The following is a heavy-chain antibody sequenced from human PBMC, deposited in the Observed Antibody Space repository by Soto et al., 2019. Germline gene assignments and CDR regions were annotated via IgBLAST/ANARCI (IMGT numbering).Heavy chain of an antibody. J-gene: IGHJ4*02. CDR3: ARDGIGGTTFRGYLDY. D-gene: IGHD2-15*01. CDR1: GFTFSMSA. V-gene: IGHV3-64*04. CDR2: ISANGDTA. Sequence: GGSLRLSCSASGFTFSMSAMFWVRQTPGKGLDYVCTISANGDTAYYADSVMGRFTISRDNSKNTLYLEMNSLRAEDTAVYYCARDGIGGTTFRGYLDYWGQGNLVTVSS.